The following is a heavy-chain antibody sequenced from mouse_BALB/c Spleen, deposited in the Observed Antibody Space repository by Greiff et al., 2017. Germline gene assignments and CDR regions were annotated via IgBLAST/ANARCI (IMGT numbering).Heavy chain of an antibody. CDR1: GYSITSDYA. CDR3: ASPLLDY. CDR2: ISYSGST. Sequence: DVQLQESGPGLVKPSQSLSLTCTVTGYSITSDYAWNWIRQFPGNKLEWMGYISYSGSTSYNPSLKSRISITRDTSKNQFFLQLNSVTTEDTATYYCASPLLDYWGQGTSVTVSS. V-gene: IGHV3-2*02. D-gene: IGHD6-5*01. J-gene: IGHJ4*01.